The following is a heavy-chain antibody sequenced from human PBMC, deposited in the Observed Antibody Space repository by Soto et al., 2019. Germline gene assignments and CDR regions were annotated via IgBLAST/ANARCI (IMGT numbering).Heavy chain of an antibody. CDR1: GGSFSGYY. CDR2: INHSGST. V-gene: IGHV4-34*01. Sequence: TLSLTCAVYGGSFSGYYWSWIRQPPGKGLEWIGEINHSGSTNYNPSLKSRVTISVDTSKNQFSLKLSSVTAADTAVYYCARVGGNSYYYYGMDIWGQGTTVTVSS. J-gene: IGHJ6*02. CDR3: ARVGGNSYYYYGMDI. D-gene: IGHD2-21*02.